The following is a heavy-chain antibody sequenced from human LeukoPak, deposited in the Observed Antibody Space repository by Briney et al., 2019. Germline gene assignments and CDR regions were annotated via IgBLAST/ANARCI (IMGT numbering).Heavy chain of an antibody. Sequence: ASVKVSCKASGYTFTSYYMHWVRQAPGQGLEWMGIINPSGGSTSYAQKFQGRVTMTRDTSTSTVYMGLSSLRSEDTAVYYCAREHEDGWNDHLINYWGQGTLVTVSS. CDR2: INPSGGST. CDR1: GYTFTSYY. J-gene: IGHJ4*02. CDR3: AREHEDGWNDHLINY. V-gene: IGHV1-46*01. D-gene: IGHD1-1*01.